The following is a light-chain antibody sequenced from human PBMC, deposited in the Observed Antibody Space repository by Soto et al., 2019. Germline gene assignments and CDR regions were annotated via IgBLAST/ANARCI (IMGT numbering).Light chain of an antibody. V-gene: IGKV1-5*01. CDR1: QSISSY. J-gene: IGKJ1*01. CDR2: DVS. CDR3: QQYNSYPWT. Sequence: DIQMPQSPSSLSASVGDRVTITCRASQSISSYLNWYQQKPGKAPNLLIYDVSSLESGVPSRFSGSESGTEFTLTISSLHPDDFATYYCQQYNSYPWTFGQGTKVDIK.